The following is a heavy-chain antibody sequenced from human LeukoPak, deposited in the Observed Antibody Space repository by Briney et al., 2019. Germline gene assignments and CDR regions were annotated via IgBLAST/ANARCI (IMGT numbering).Heavy chain of an antibody. Sequence: MAGESLKISCKGSGYSFTSYWISWVRQMPGKGLEWMGRIDPSDSYTNYSPSFQGHVTISADKSISTAYLQWSSLKASDTAMYYCASSAIPAGYSYGHEDYWGQGTLVTVCS. J-gene: IGHJ4*02. CDR3: ASSAIPAGYSYGHEDY. CDR2: IDPSDSYT. D-gene: IGHD5-18*01. CDR1: GYSFTSYW. V-gene: IGHV5-10-1*01.